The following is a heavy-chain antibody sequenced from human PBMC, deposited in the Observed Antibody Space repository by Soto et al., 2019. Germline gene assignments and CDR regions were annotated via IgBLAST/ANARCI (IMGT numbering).Heavy chain of an antibody. CDR3: ARPGGIAAAGTLYYFDY. CDR1: GFSFSDYA. V-gene: IGHV3-30-3*01. Sequence: QVQLVASGGGVVQPGRSLTLSCAASGFSFSDYAIHWVRQAPGRGLEWVAVISYDGNSKYYVDSAKGRFTISRDDSKSTVYLQMNSLRTEDSAVFYCARPGGIAAAGTLYYFDYWGQGTLVTVSS. CDR2: ISYDGNSK. D-gene: IGHD6-13*01. J-gene: IGHJ4*02.